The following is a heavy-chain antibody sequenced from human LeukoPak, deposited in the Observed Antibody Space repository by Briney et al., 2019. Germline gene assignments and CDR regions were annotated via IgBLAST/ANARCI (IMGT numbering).Heavy chain of an antibody. Sequence: GGSLRLSCAASGFTFSSYAMSWVRQAPGKGLEWVSAISGSGGSTYYADSVKGRFTISRDNAKTSLYLQMNSLRAGDTALYYCAKDLGPGSMATSPGFDYWGQGTLVTVSS. D-gene: IGHD5-24*01. J-gene: IGHJ4*02. CDR3: AKDLGPGSMATSPGFDY. CDR1: GFTFSSYA. V-gene: IGHV3-23*01. CDR2: ISGSGGST.